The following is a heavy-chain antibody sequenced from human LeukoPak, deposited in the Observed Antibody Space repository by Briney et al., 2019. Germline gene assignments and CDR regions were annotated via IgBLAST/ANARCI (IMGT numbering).Heavy chain of an antibody. V-gene: IGHV1-2*06. D-gene: IGHD3-16*02. J-gene: IGHJ3*01. CDR1: GYTFTGYY. CDR3: ASVKITFGGVIARWL. CDR2: INPNSGGT. Sequence: GASVKVSCKASGYTFTGYYMHWVRQAPGQGLEWMGRINPNSGGTNYAQKFQGRVTMTRDTSISTPYMELSRLRSDDTAVYYCASVKITFGGVIARWLWGQGTMVTVSS.